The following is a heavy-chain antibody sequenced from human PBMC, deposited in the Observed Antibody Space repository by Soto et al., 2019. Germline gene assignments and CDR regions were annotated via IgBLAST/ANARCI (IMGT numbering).Heavy chain of an antibody. CDR1: GFSFSSYE. J-gene: IGHJ3*02. V-gene: IGHV3-48*03. CDR3: ARGDFIVGVRGHDAFEI. CDR2: ISSSGSDI. D-gene: IGHD1-26*01. Sequence: GGSLRLSCAASGFSFSSYEMNWVRQAPGKGLELVSHISSSGSDIYYADSVKGRFTISRDNAKKSLYLQMNGLRGEDTAVYYCARGDFIVGVRGHDAFEIWGQGTMVTVSS.